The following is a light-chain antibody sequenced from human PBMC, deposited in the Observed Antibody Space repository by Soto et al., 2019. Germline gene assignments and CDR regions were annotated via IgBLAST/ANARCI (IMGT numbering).Light chain of an antibody. CDR2: GAS. CDR3: QQYGRSPLT. CDR1: QSVDSSS. Sequence: PGERVSLSCSATQSVDSSSLGWYQQKPAQAPRLLIYGASNRATGIPDRFSGSGSGTDFTLTISKVEAEDSAVYYCQQYGRSPLTFGGGTKVEIK. V-gene: IGKV3-20*01. J-gene: IGKJ4*01.